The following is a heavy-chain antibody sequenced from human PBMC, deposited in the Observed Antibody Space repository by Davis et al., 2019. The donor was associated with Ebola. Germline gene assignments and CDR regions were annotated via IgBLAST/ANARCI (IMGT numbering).Heavy chain of an antibody. CDR1: GDSISTYY. J-gene: IGHJ4*02. V-gene: IGHV4-59*01. CDR3: ARARRGYVYGPLGD. Sequence: SETLSLTCTVSGDSISTYYWNWIRQSPGKGLEWIGNVYSTGSSNYNPTLKSRVTLSVDTSKNKVSLNINSVRAADTAVYFCARARRGYVYGPLGDWGQGTLVTVSS. D-gene: IGHD5-18*01. CDR2: VYSTGSS.